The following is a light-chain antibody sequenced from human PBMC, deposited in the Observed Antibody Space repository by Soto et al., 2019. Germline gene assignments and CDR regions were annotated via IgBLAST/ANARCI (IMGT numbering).Light chain of an antibody. CDR3: QSYASSLSGVV. V-gene: IGLV1-40*01. J-gene: IGLJ2*01. CDR2: VNS. Sequence: QSVLTQPPSVSGAPGQRVTISCTGSSSNIGAGYNVHWYQQLPGTAPKLLIYVNSNRPSGVPDRFSGAKSGTSASLAITGLQAEAEADYYCQSYASSLSGVVFGGGTKLTVL. CDR1: SSNIGAGYN.